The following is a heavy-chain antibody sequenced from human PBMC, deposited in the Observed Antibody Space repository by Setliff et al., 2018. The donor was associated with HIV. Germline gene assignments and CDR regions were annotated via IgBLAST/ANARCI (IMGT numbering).Heavy chain of an antibody. Sequence: GESLKISCKGSGYSFTSNWIGWVRQMPGNGLEWVGLIWPDDSDTIYNPSFQGQVTLSADKSITTVYLQFNSLEAPDTAIYYCARLSKYYDFWTPNYWGQGTLVTVSS. CDR2: IWPDDSDT. D-gene: IGHD3-3*01. J-gene: IGHJ4*02. V-gene: IGHV5-51*01. CDR1: GYSFTSNW. CDR3: ARLSKYYDFWTPNY.